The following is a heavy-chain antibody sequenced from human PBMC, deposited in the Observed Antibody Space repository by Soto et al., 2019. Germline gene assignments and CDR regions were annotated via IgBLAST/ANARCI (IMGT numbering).Heavy chain of an antibody. CDR3: AAYDILTVYFPQYSFDY. Sequence: SETLSLTCAVYGGSFSGYYWSWIRQPPGKGLEWIGEINHSGSTNYNPSLKSRVTISVDTSKNQFSLKLSSVTAADTAVYYCAAYDILTVYFPQYSFDYWGQGALVTVSS. D-gene: IGHD3-9*01. CDR2: INHSGST. J-gene: IGHJ4*02. V-gene: IGHV4-34*01. CDR1: GGSFSGYY.